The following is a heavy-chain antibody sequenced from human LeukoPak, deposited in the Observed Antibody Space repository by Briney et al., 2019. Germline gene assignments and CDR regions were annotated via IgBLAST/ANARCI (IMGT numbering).Heavy chain of an antibody. V-gene: IGHV3-23*01. D-gene: IGHD2-2*01. J-gene: IGHJ4*02. CDR2: ISGSGGST. CDR1: GFTFSGYA. CDR3: AKDRYARCYGYFDC. Sequence: GGSLTLSRAASGFTFSGYALSWVRQAPGKGLEWVSVISGSGGSTDYADSVKGRFTISRDNSKNTVYLQMSSLRAEDTAVYYCAKDRYARCYGYFDCWGQGTLVTVSS.